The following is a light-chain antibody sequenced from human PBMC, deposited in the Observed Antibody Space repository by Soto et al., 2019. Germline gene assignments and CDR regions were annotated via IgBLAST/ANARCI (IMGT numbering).Light chain of an antibody. CDR2: AAS. CDR3: QQLNSYLAIT. V-gene: IGKV1-9*01. Sequence: EIRLTQSPSFLSASEGDRATSTCRASLEISTFLAWYQQKPGKAPKLLIYAASTLQTGVPSRFSGSGSGTEFTLTISSLQAEDFASYYCQQLNSYLAITFGQGTRLEI. J-gene: IGKJ5*01. CDR1: LEISTF.